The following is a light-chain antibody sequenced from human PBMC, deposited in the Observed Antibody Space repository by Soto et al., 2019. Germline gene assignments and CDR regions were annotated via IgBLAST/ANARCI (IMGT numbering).Light chain of an antibody. V-gene: IGKV2-28*01. CDR3: MQALQTPLT. CDR2: WGS. J-gene: IGKJ3*01. CDR1: QSLPHSNGYTY. Sequence: DIVMTQSPLSLPVTPGEPASISCRSSQSLPHSNGYTYLDWYLQKPGQSPQLLIYWGSNRASGVPDRFSGSGSGTDFTLKISRVEAEDVGVYYCMQALQTPLTFGPGTKVDIK.